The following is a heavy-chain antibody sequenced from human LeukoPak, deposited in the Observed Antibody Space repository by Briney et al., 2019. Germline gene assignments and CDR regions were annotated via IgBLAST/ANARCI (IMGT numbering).Heavy chain of an antibody. V-gene: IGHV4-59*01. CDR1: GGSISSYY. J-gene: IGHJ4*02. Sequence: SETLSLTCTVSGGSISSYYWSWIRQPPGKGLEWIGYIYYSGSTNYNPPLKSRVTISVDTSKNQFSLKLSSVTAADTAVYYCARGRYSSSSSIFDYWGQGTLVTVSS. CDR2: IYYSGST. CDR3: ARGRYSSSSSIFDY. D-gene: IGHD6-6*01.